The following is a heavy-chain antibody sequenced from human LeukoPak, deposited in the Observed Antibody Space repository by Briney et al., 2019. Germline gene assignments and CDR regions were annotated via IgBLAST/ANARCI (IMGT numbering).Heavy chain of an antibody. V-gene: IGHV3-33*06. D-gene: IGHD6-13*01. Sequence: GRSLRLSCAASGFTFSSYGMHWVRQAPGKGLEWVAVIWYDGSNKYYADSVKGRFTISRDSSKNTLYLQMNSLRAEDTAVYYCAKDRVRYSSSWYRPLDYWGQGTLVTVSS. CDR2: IWYDGSNK. J-gene: IGHJ4*02. CDR1: GFTFSSYG. CDR3: AKDRVRYSSSWYRPLDY.